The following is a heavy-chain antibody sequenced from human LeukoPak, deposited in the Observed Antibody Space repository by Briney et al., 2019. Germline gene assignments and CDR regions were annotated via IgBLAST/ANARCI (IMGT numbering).Heavy chain of an antibody. J-gene: IGHJ4*02. V-gene: IGHV3-7*03. D-gene: IGHD4-17*01. CDR3: AKVLLYGDYDY. CDR2: IKEDGSQK. CDR1: GFTFRSYW. Sequence: PGGSLRLSCIVSGFTFRSYWMSWIRQAPGKGLEWVATIKEDGSQKDYVDFVKGRFTISRDNSKNTLYLQMNSLRVEDTAVYYCAKVLLYGDYDYWGQGTLVTVSS.